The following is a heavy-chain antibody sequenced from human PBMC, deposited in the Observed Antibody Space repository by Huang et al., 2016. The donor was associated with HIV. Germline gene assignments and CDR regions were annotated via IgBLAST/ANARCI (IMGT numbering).Heavy chain of an antibody. CDR2: ISVYNGNT. Sequence: QVQLVQSGAEVKKPGASVKVSCKASGYTFSSFGISWVRQAPGQGLEWGGWISVYNGNTKFEQKFQGRLTITTDTSTSTAYMELRSLRSDDTAVYYCARGGGIQLWLLGYYYMDVWGNGTTVTVSS. D-gene: IGHD5-18*01. CDR1: GYTFSSFG. V-gene: IGHV1-18*01. CDR3: ARGGGIQLWLLGYYYMDV. J-gene: IGHJ6*03.